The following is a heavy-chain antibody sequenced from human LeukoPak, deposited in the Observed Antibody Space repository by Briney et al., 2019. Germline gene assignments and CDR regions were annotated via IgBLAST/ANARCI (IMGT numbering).Heavy chain of an antibody. CDR2: IIPIFGTA. CDR3: ARVGGYANYYYYMDV. CDR1: GGTFSSYA. D-gene: IGHD3-22*01. V-gene: IGHV1-69*05. Sequence: ASVKVSCKASGGTFSSYAISWVRQAPGQGLEWMGGIIPIFGTANYAQKFQGRVTITTDESTSTAYMELSSLRSEDTAVYYCARVGGYANYYYYMDVWGKGTTVTVSS. J-gene: IGHJ6*03.